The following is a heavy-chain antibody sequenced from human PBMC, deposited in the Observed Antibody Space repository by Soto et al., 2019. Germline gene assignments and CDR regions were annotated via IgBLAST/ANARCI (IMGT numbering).Heavy chain of an antibody. CDR3: ARVVAARPYWYFDL. CDR2: LYYSGRT. J-gene: IGHJ2*01. CDR1: GGSSRSYY. V-gene: IGHV4-59*01. Sequence: QVQLQESGPGLVKPSETLSLTCTVSGGSSRSYYWSWIRQPPGKGLEWIGHLYYSGRTNYNPSLKSRVRISVDTSQIQFCLRLSSVPAADTAVYYGARVVAARPYWYFDLWGRGTLVTVSS. D-gene: IGHD6-6*01.